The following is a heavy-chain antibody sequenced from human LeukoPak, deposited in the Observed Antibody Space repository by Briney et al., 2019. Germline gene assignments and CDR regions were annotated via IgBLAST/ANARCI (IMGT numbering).Heavy chain of an antibody. CDR3: AKSLEALSIVATIPVDY. V-gene: IGHV3-23*01. CDR2: ISGSGGST. J-gene: IGHJ4*02. Sequence: GGSLRLSCAAAGFTFSSYAMGWVRQAPGKGLEWVSAISGSGGSTYYADSVKGRFSISRDNSKNTLYLQMNSLRAEDTAVYYCAKSLEALSIVATIPVDYWGQGTLVTVSS. D-gene: IGHD5-12*01. CDR1: GFTFSSYA.